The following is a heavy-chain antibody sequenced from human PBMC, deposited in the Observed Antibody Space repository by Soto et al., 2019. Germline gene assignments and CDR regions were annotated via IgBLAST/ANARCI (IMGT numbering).Heavy chain of an antibody. CDR2: INHSGST. CDR1: GGSFSGYY. J-gene: IGHJ4*02. CDR3: ARLNGAAWYRGGYCDY. Sequence: QVQLQQWGAGLLKPSETLSLTCAVYGGSFSGYYWSWIRQPPGKGLEWIGEINHSGSTNYNPSLKSRVTISVDTSKNQFSLKLSSVTAADTAVYYCARLNGAAWYRGGYCDYWGQGTLVTVSS. D-gene: IGHD6-13*01. V-gene: IGHV4-34*01.